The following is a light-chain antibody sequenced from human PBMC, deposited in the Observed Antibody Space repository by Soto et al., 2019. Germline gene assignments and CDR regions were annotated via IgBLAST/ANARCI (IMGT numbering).Light chain of an antibody. CDR3: SSYAGSNNLV. Sequence: QSALTQPPSASGSPGQSVTISCTGTSSDVGGYNYVSWYQQHPGKAPKLMIYEVSERPSGVPDRFSGSKSGNTAYLTVSGLQAEDEADYYCSSYAGSNNLVFGGGTKLTVL. CDR1: SSDVGGYNY. J-gene: IGLJ3*02. V-gene: IGLV2-8*01. CDR2: EVS.